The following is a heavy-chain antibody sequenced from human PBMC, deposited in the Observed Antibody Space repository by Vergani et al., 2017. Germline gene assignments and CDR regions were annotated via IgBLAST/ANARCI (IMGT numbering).Heavy chain of an antibody. D-gene: IGHD7-27*01. CDR3: ARQGQLGKPRDFDY. CDR1: GFTFSSYG. J-gene: IGHJ4*02. V-gene: IGHV3-33*01. Sequence: QVQLVESGGGVVQPGRSLRLPCAASGFTFSSYGMHWVRQAPGKGLEGGAVIWYDGSNKYYADSVKGRFTIPRDNSKNTLYLQMNSLRAEDTAVYYCARQGQLGKPRDFDYWGQGTLVTVSS. CDR2: IWYDGSNK.